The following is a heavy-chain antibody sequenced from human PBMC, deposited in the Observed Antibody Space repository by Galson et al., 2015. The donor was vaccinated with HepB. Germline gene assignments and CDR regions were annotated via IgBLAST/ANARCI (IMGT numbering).Heavy chain of an antibody. CDR2: ISSSSSTI. D-gene: IGHD6-19*01. J-gene: IGHJ4*02. CDR3: ARSFSSGWYKGGNFDY. Sequence: SLRLSCAASGFTFSSYSMNWVRQAPGKGLEWVSYISSSSSTIYYADSVKGRFTISRDNAKNSLYLQMNSLRAEDTAVYYCARSFSSGWYKGGNFDYWGQGTLVTVSS. CDR1: GFTFSSYS. V-gene: IGHV3-48*01.